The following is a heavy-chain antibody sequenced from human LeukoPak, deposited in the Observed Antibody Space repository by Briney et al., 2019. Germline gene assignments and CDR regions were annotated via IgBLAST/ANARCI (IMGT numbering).Heavy chain of an antibody. D-gene: IGHD4-17*01. J-gene: IGHJ4*02. V-gene: IGHV3-30*04. CDR2: ISYDGSNK. CDR3: ARAPGDPPNY. CDR1: GFTFSSYA. Sequence: GRSLRLSCAASGFTFSSYAMHWVRQAPGKGLEWVAVISYDGSNKYYADSVKGRFTISRDNSKNTLYLQMNSLRAEDTAVYYCARAPGDPPNYWGQGTLVTVSS.